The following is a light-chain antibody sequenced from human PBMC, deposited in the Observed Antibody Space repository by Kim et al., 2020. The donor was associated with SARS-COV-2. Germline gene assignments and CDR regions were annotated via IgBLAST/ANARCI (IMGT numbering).Light chain of an antibody. V-gene: IGLV2-14*03. CDR3: SSFRTGNTLYV. CDR2: DVT. Sequence: QSITISCTGTSSDVGTYNYVSWYQQHPGKVPKLMIYDVTNRPSGVSDRFSGSKSGNTASLTISGLQAEDEADYYCSSFRTGNTLYVFGTGTKVTVL. CDR1: SSDVGTYNY. J-gene: IGLJ1*01.